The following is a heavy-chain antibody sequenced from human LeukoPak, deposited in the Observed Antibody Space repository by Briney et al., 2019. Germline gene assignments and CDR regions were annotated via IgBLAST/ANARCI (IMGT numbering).Heavy chain of an antibody. J-gene: IGHJ3*01. Sequence: GGSLRLSCAASGFTFSDYYMSWIRHGPGKGLEWGSYISSSSSYTNYADSVKGRFTISRDNSKNTLYLQMNSLRPEDTAVYYCAKPRGGDSWAFDFWGQGTMVTVSS. V-gene: IGHV3-11*06. D-gene: IGHD2-21*02. CDR1: GFTFSDYY. CDR3: AKPRGGDSWAFDF. CDR2: ISSSSSYT.